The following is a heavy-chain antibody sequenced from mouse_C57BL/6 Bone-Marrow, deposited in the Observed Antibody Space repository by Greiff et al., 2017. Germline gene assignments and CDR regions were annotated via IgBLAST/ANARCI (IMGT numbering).Heavy chain of an antibody. CDR2: IDPETGGT. D-gene: IGHD1-1*01. Sequence: QVQLQQSGAELVRPGASVTLSCKASGYTFTDYEMHWVKQTPVHGLEWIGAIDPETGGTAYNQKFKGKAILTADKSSSTAYMELRSLTSEDSAVYYCTIKCYYYGSSFAYWGQGTLVTVSA. CDR3: TIKCYYYGSSFAY. J-gene: IGHJ3*01. V-gene: IGHV1-15*01. CDR1: GYTFTDYE.